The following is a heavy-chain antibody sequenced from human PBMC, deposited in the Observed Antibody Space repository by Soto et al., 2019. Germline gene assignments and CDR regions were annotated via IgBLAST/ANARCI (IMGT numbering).Heavy chain of an antibody. D-gene: IGHD2-15*01. CDR3: ARDEVLCDGGRCYGVPLDG. Sequence: EVQLVESGGGLVQPWGSLRLSCAASGFTVSSKYMSWVRKAPGTGLEWVALIQSGGPTYYADSVKGRFTISRDTSENTVHLQMDSLRAEDTGVYYCARDEVLCDGGRCYGVPLDGWGKGTTVTVSS. J-gene: IGHJ6*04. V-gene: IGHV3-66*01. CDR2: IQSGGPT. CDR1: GFTVSSKY.